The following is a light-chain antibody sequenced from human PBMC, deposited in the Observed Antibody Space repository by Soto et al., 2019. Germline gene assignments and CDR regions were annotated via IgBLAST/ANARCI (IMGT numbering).Light chain of an antibody. V-gene: IGKV3-20*01. CDR2: GAS. CDR3: QQYGSSPPWT. J-gene: IGKJ1*01. CDR1: QSVSSSY. Sequence: IVLTQSPDNLYLSPGEIATLSCRASQSVSSSYLAWYQQKPGQAPRLPIYGASSRATGIPDRFSGSGSGTDFTLTISRLEPEDFAVYYCQQYGSSPPWTFGQGTKADIK.